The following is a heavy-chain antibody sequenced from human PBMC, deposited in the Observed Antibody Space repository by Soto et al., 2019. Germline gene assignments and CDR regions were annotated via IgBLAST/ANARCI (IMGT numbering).Heavy chain of an antibody. Sequence: PSETLSLTCTVSGGSISSSSYFWGWIRQPPGKGLEWIGSIYYSGNTYYNPSLKSRVTISVDTSKNQFSLKLSSVTAADTAIYFCARGPWNADFDYWGQGIVVTVSS. D-gene: IGHD1-1*01. V-gene: IGHV4-39*07. CDR1: GGSISSSSYF. J-gene: IGHJ4*02. CDR2: IYYSGNT. CDR3: ARGPWNADFDY.